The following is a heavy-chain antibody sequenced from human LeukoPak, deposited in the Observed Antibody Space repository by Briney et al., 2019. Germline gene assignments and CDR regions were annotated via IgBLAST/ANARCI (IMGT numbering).Heavy chain of an antibody. CDR1: GGSFSGYY. J-gene: IGHJ4*02. Sequence: SETLSLTCAVYGGSFSGYYWSWIRQPPGKGLEWIGEINHSGSTNYNPSLKSRVTISVDTSKNQFSLKLSSVTAADTAVYYCARGQDGYCSSTSCYAPFDYWGQGTLVTVSS. CDR2: INHSGST. D-gene: IGHD2-2*03. V-gene: IGHV4-34*01. CDR3: ARGQDGYCSSTSCYAPFDY.